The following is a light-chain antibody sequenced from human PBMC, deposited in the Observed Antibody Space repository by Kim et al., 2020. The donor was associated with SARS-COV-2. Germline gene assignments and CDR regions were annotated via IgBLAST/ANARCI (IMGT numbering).Light chain of an antibody. CDR3: QAWDRTTVV. CDR1: KLGNKY. V-gene: IGLV3-1*01. J-gene: IGLJ3*02. CDR2: QDS. Sequence: SVSPGLTASITGSGDKLGNKYTCCYQQKPGQSPVLVIYQDSKRPSGIPERFSGSNSGNTATLTISGTQAMDEADYYCQAWDRTTVVFGGGTQLTVL.